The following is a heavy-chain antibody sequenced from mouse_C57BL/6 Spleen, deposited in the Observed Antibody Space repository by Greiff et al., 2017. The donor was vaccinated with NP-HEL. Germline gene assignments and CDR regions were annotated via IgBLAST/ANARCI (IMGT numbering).Heavy chain of an antibody. J-gene: IGHJ4*01. CDR3: ARPLGDYAMDY. V-gene: IGHV5-9*01. D-gene: IGHD4-1*01. CDR1: GFTFSSYT. Sequence: VKLVESGGGLVKPGGSLKLSCAASGFTFSSYTMSWVRQTPEKRLEWVATISGGGGNTYYPDSVKGRFTISRDNAKNTLYLQMSSLRSEDTALYYCARPLGDYAMDYWGQGTSVTVSS. CDR2: ISGGGGNT.